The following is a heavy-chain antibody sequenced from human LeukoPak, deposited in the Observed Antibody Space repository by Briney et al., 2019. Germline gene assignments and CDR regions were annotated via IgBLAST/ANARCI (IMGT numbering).Heavy chain of an antibody. Sequence: PSQTLSLTCTVSGGSISSGSYYWSWIRQPAGKGLEWIGRIYTSGSTNYNPSLKSRVTISVDTSKNQFSLKLSSVTAADTAVYYCAREAHPEGDQLLFNYWGQGTLVTVSS. V-gene: IGHV4-61*02. CDR2: IYTSGST. CDR1: GGSISSGSYY. D-gene: IGHD2-2*01. J-gene: IGHJ4*02. CDR3: AREAHPEGDQLLFNY.